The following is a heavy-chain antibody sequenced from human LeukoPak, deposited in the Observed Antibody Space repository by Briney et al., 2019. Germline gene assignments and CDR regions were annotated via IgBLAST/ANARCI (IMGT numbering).Heavy chain of an antibody. CDR1: GYTFTTYY. V-gene: IGHV1-46*01. Sequence: ASVKVSCKTSGYTFTTYYVHWVRQAPGQGLDWMGVIKPEGGTTIYAQKFQGRVTLTRDTSTSTVYMDLTSLRSEDTAVYYCARLKGITATMGDWGQGTLVTVSS. D-gene: IGHD5-12*01. J-gene: IGHJ4*02. CDR3: ARLKGITATMGD. CDR2: IKPEGGTT.